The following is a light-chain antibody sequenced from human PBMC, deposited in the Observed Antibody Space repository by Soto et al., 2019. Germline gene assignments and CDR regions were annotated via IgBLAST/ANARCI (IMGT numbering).Light chain of an antibody. Sequence: EIVLTQSPATLSLSPGERATLSCRASQRVSSYLACYQQKPGQPPRLLIYDASNRATGIPARFSGSGSGEDFALTISSLEPEDFAVDDCQQRRNWTPITFGQGTRLEIK. V-gene: IGKV3-11*01. CDR1: QRVSSY. J-gene: IGKJ5*01. CDR2: DAS. CDR3: QQRRNWTPIT.